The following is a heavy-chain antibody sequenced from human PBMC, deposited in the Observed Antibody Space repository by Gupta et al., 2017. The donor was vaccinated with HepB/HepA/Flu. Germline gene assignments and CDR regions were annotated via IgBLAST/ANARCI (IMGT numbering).Heavy chain of an antibody. CDR3: ARSPPGSTWSPLDY. Sequence: VQLLESGGGLLQPGGSLRLSFVGSGFTLAKNPVTWVRQAPGTGLEWVSSINFRGDKTYYGDSVKGRFTISRDNSKNIVYLLMSQVRVDDTAVYYCARSPPGSTWSPLDYWGQGTLVTVSS. CDR1: GFTLAKNP. D-gene: IGHD6-13*01. J-gene: IGHJ4*02. V-gene: IGHV3-23*01. CDR2: INFRGDKT.